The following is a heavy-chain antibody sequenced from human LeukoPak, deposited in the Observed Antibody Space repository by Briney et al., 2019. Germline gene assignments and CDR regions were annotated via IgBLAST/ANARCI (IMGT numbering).Heavy chain of an antibody. CDR1: GFTFDDYA. CDR2: ISWNSGNI. Sequence: GRSLRLSCAASGFTFDDYAMHWVRQAPGKGLEWVSGISWNSGNIGYADSVKGRFTISRDNAKNSLYLQMNSLRAEDTALYYCAKDRGNYDSSGYLYWYFDLWGRGTLVTVSS. V-gene: IGHV3-9*01. D-gene: IGHD3-22*01. J-gene: IGHJ2*01. CDR3: AKDRGNYDSSGYLYWYFDL.